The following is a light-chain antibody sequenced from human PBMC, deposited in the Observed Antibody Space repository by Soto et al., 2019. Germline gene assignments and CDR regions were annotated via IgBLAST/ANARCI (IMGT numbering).Light chain of an antibody. J-gene: IGLJ3*02. CDR2: NNN. CDR3: AAWDDSLNGV. CDR1: SSNIGSNA. Sequence: QSVLTQPPSASGTPGQRVTISCSGSSSNIGSNAVNWYQQLPGTAPKLLIYNNNQRPSGVPDRFSGSKSGTSASLAISGLQSEDEADYYCAAWDDSLNGVFGGGTKLTVL. V-gene: IGLV1-44*01.